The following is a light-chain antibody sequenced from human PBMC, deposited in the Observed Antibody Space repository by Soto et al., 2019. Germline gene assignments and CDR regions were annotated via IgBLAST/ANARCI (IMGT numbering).Light chain of an antibody. CDR3: QSYDSSLSGGV. CDR1: SSNIGAGYD. V-gene: IGLV1-40*01. CDR2: GNS. J-gene: IGLJ2*01. Sequence: VLTQPPSVSGAPGQRVTISCTGISSNIGAGYDVHWYQQLPGTAPKLLIYGNSNRPSGVPDRFPGSKSGTSASLAITGLQAEDEADYYCQSYDSSLSGGVFGGGTKLTVL.